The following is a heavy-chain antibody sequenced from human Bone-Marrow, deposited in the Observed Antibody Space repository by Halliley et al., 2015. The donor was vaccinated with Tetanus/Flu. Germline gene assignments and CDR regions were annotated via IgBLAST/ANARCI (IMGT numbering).Heavy chain of an antibody. CDR2: TYYRSKWYN. V-gene: IGHV6-1*01. CDR1: GDSVSTNNAA. J-gene: IGHJ5*02. D-gene: IGHD1-26*01. Sequence: GLVKPSQTLSLTCAISGDSVSTNNAAWNWIRQSPSRGLEWLGRTYYRSKWYNDYAVSVKSRKTINPDTSKNQFSLQLNSVTPEAKAVFCCAREIVGATQLNPVHRLDPWGQGTVVSVSS. CDR3: AREIVGATQLNPVHRLDP.